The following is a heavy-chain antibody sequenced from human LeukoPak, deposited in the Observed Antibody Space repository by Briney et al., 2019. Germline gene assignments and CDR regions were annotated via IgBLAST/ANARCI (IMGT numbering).Heavy chain of an antibody. D-gene: IGHD1-26*01. J-gene: IGHJ3*02. V-gene: IGHV5-51*01. CDR2: ICPGDSDT. CDR3: ASSIVGATTRAFDI. CDR1: GYSFTSYW. Sequence: NSGESLKISCKGSGYSFTSYWIGWVRQMPGKGLEWMGIICPGDSDTRYSPSFQGQVTISADKSISTAYLQWSSLRASDTAMYYCASSIVGATTRAFDIWGQGTMVTVSS.